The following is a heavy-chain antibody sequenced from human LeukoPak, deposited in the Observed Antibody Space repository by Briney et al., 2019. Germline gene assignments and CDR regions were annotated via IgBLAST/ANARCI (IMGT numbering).Heavy chain of an antibody. V-gene: IGHV3-30-3*01. D-gene: IGHD5-24*01. CDR1: GFTFSSYA. J-gene: IGHJ4*02. CDR3: ARDWSRRDGYNYLDY. CDR2: ISYDGSNK. Sequence: QPGGSLRLSCAASGFTFSSYAMHWVRQAPGKGLEWVAVISYDGSNKYYADSVKGRFTISRDNSKNTLYLQMNSLRAEDTAVYYCARDWSRRDGYNYLDYWGQGTLVTVSS.